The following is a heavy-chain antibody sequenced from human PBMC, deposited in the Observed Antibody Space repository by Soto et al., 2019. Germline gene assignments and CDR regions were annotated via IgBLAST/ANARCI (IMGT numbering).Heavy chain of an antibody. CDR1: GGSISSGDYY. J-gene: IGHJ4*02. D-gene: IGHD5-12*01. Sequence: QVQLQESGPGLVKPSQTLSLTCTVSGGSISSGDYYWSWIRQPPGKGLEWFGDLYYSGSTYYNPSLKSRVTISVDTSKNQFSLKLSSVTAADTAVYYCARFSRDGYNRGYWGQGTLVTVSS. CDR3: ARFSRDGYNRGY. V-gene: IGHV4-30-4*01. CDR2: LYYSGST.